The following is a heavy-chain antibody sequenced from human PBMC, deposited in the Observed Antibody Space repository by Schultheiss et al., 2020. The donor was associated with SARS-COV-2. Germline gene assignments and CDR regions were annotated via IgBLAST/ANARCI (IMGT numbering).Heavy chain of an antibody. CDR3: ARGGGYSGYEFDS. Sequence: GGSLRLSCAASGFTFSSYWMSWVRQAPGKGLEWVANIKQDGSEKYYVDSVKGRFTISRDNAKNSLYLQMNSLRAEDTAVYYCARGGGYSGYEFDSWGQGTLVTVSS. J-gene: IGHJ4*02. V-gene: IGHV3-7*01. CDR1: GFTFSSYW. CDR2: IKQDGSEK. D-gene: IGHD5-12*01.